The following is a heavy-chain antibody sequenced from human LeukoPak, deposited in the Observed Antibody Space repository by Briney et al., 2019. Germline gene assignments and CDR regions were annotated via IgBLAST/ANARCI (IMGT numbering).Heavy chain of an antibody. CDR2: INPNSGGT. Sequence: GGSVNASCKASGYTFTGYYMGWVRQAPGQGLEWMGWINPNSGGTNYAQKFQGRVTMTRDTSISTAYMELSRLRSDDTAVYYCARIVAAHIWGQARNVSVSS. CDR3: ARIVAAHI. D-gene: IGHD1-26*01. CDR1: GYTFTGYY. J-gene: IGHJ3*02. V-gene: IGHV1-2*02.